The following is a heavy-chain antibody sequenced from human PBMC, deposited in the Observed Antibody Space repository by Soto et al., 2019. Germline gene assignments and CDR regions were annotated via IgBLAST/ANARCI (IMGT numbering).Heavy chain of an antibody. CDR2: MNPNSGNT. CDR3: ARGDSTVSGYYYYYYMDV. CDR1: GYTFTSYD. D-gene: IGHD4-17*01. Sequence: ASVKVSCKASGYTFTSYDINWVRQATGQGLEWMGWMNPNSGNTGYAQKFQGRVTITRNTSISTAYMELSSLRSEDTAVYYCARGDSTVSGYYYYYYMDVWGQGTTVTVSS. V-gene: IGHV1-8*01. J-gene: IGHJ6*03.